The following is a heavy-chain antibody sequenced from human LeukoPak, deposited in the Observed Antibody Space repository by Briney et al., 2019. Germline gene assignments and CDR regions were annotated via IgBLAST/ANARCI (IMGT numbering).Heavy chain of an antibody. J-gene: IGHJ4*02. CDR1: GFTFSGYA. D-gene: IGHD4-17*01. CDR2: ISGSGGST. V-gene: IGHV3-23*01. CDR3: AKEEGGPETTVTPTN. Sequence: GGSLRLSSAASGFTFSGYAMSWVRQAPGKGVEWVSGISGSGGSTYYADSVKGRFTISRDNSKHTLYLQMNSLRAKDTAVYYCAKEEGGPETTVTPTNWGQGTLVTVSS.